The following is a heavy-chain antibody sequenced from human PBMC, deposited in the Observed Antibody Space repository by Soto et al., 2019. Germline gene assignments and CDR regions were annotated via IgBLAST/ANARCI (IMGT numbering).Heavy chain of an antibody. V-gene: IGHV1-69*01. CDR2: IMPIIGTA. CDR3: ARDLEFRDGNISHLDY. CDR1: GGTFSSHV. D-gene: IGHD3-10*01. Sequence: QVQLVQSGAEVKKPGSSVKVSCKASGGTFSSHVFNWVRQAPGQGLEWMGGIMPIIGTANYAQKFPGRVTITADESTSTAYMELSSLRSADTAVYYCARDLEFRDGNISHLDYWGQGTLVTVSS. J-gene: IGHJ4*02.